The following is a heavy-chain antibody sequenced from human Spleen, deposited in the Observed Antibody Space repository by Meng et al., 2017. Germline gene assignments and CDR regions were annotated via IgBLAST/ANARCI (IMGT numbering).Heavy chain of an antibody. J-gene: IGHJ4*02. CDR3: ARGPTTMAHDFDY. CDR2: INHSGST. D-gene: IGHD4-11*01. Sequence: SETLSLTCAVYGGSFSGYYWSWIRQPPGKGLEWIGEINHSGSTNYNPSLKSRVSISVDTSKNQFSLKLNSVTAADSAVYYCARGPTTMAHDFDYWGQGTLVTVSS. V-gene: IGHV4-34*01. CDR1: GGSFSGYY.